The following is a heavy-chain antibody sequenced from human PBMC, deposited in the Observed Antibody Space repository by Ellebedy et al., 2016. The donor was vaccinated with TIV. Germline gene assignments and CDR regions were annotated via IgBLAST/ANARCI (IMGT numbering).Heavy chain of an antibody. V-gene: IGHV1-46*01. Sequence: ASVKVSCKASGYTFTSYYMHWVRQAPGQGLEWMGIINPSGGSTNYAQQFQGRVTITADESTSTAYMELSSLRSEDTAVYYCAKDRYSSSSSRSNWFDPWGQGTLVTVSS. CDR3: AKDRYSSSSSRSNWFDP. CDR1: GYTFTSYY. CDR2: INPSGGST. D-gene: IGHD6-6*01. J-gene: IGHJ5*02.